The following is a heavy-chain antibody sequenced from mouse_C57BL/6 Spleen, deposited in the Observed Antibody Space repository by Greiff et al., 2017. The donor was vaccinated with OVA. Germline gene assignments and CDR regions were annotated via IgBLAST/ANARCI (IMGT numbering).Heavy chain of an antibody. D-gene: IGHD2-2*01. CDR1: GYTFTSYW. CDR2: IHPNSGST. J-gene: IGHJ4*01. CDR3: ARNAYGFLYYAMDY. V-gene: IGHV1-64*01. Sequence: QVQLQQPGAELVKPGASVKLSCKASGYTFTSYWMHWVKQRPGQGLEWIGMIHPNSGSTNYNEKFKSKATLTVDKSSSTAYMQLSSLTSEDSAVYDGARNAYGFLYYAMDYWGQGTSVTVSS.